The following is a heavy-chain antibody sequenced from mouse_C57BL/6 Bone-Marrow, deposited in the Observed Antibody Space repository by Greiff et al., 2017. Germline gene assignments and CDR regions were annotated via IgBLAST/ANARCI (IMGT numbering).Heavy chain of an antibody. CDR1: GYTFTSYG. CDR3: ARLGPHYYGSSWYFDV. Sequence: QVQLQQSGAELARPGASVKLSCKASGYTFTSYGISWVKQRTGQGLEWIGEIYPRSGNTYYNEKFKGKATLTADKSSSTAYMELRSLTSEDSAVXFCARLGPHYYGSSWYFDVWGTGTTVTVSS. D-gene: IGHD1-1*01. V-gene: IGHV1-81*01. CDR2: IYPRSGNT. J-gene: IGHJ1*03.